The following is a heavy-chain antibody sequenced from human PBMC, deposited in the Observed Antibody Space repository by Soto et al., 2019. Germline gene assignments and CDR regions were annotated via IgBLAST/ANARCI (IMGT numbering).Heavy chain of an antibody. CDR3: GRVVIKMAIQSIDP. CDR2: VNPGGIT. CDR1: GGSLSGYY. J-gene: IGHJ5*02. D-gene: IGHD3-3*01. V-gene: IGHV4-34*01. Sequence: SETLSLTCAVYGGSLSGYYWTWIRQPPGKGLEWIGEVNPGGITNYSPSVKSRLKISLDTSKKEVSLEMTSVTAADTAVYYCGRVVIKMAIQSIDPWGPGTLVTVSS.